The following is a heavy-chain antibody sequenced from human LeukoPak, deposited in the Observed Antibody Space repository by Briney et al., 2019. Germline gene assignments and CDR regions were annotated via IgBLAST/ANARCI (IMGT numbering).Heavy chain of an antibody. V-gene: IGHV3-23*01. J-gene: IGHJ4*02. CDR2: ISGSGGST. CDR1: GFTFSSYA. CDR3: AKEGTAMATPGPHHFDY. Sequence: GGSLRLSCAASGFTFSSYAMSWVRQAPGKGLEWVSAISGSGGSTYYADSVKGRFTISRDNSKNTLYLQMNSLRAEDTAVYYCAKEGTAMATPGPHHFDYWGQGTLVTVSS. D-gene: IGHD5-18*01.